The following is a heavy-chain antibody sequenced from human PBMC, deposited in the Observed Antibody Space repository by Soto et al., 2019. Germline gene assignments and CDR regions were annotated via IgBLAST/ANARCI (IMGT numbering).Heavy chain of an antibody. V-gene: IGHV3-48*02. Sequence: GGSLRLSCAVSGFTFSRYSVNWVRQAPGKGLEWVSYISSSGSTIYYADSVKGRFTISRDNAKNSLHLQMNSLRDEDTAVYFCARTFPPTGDDYYYYGMDVWGQGTTVTVSS. D-gene: IGHD4-17*01. CDR1: GFTFSRYS. J-gene: IGHJ6*02. CDR3: ARTFPPTGDDYYYYGMDV. CDR2: ISSSGSTI.